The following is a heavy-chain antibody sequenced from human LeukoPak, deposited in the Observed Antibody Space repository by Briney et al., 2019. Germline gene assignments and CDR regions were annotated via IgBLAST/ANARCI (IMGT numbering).Heavy chain of an antibody. Sequence: GRSLRLSCVASGFTFSSYGMHWVRQPPGKGLEWVALISYDANNKLYGDSVKGRFTISRDNSKNTLYLQMNSLRAEDTAVYYCAKNLEQWLLVNWFDPWGQGTLVTVSS. J-gene: IGHJ5*02. CDR2: ISYDANNK. CDR3: AKNLEQWLLVNWFDP. V-gene: IGHV3-30*18. CDR1: GFTFSSYG. D-gene: IGHD6-19*01.